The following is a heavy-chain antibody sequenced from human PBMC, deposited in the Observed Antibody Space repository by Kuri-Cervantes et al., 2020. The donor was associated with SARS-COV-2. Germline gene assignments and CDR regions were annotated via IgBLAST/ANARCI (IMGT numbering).Heavy chain of an antibody. Sequence: GESLKISCAASGFTFDDYGMSWVRQAPGKGLEWVSGINWNGGSTGYADSVKGRFTISRDNAKNSLYLQMNSLRAEDTALYYCARDRGPIAAAEFDYWGQGTLVTVSS. CDR3: ARDRGPIAAAEFDY. V-gene: IGHV3-20*04. CDR1: GFTFDDYG. CDR2: INWNGGST. D-gene: IGHD6-13*01. J-gene: IGHJ4*02.